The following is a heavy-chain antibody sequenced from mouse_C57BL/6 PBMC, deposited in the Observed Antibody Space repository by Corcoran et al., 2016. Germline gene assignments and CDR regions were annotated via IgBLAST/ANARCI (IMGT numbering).Heavy chain of an antibody. V-gene: IGHV5-12-2*01. D-gene: IGHD1-1*01. CDR1: GFTVSSNY. J-gene: IGHJ1*01. CDR3: AREEADPYYYYGMDV. Sequence: EVQLVETGGGLIQPGGSLRLSCAASGFTVSSNYMSWVRQAPGKGLEWVSVSYSGGSTYYADSVKGRFTISRDNSKNTLYLQMNSLRAEDTAVYYCAREEADPYYYYGMDVWGQGTTVTVSS. CDR2: SYSGGST.